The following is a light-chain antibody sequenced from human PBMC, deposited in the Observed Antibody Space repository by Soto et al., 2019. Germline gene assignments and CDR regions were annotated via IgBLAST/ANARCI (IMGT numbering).Light chain of an antibody. J-gene: IGKJ1*01. CDR1: QSVLYSSNNKNY. CDR2: WAS. Sequence: DIVMTQSRDSLAVSLGERATINCKSSQSVLYSSNNKNYLAWYQQKLGQPPKLLIRWASTRESGVPDRFSGSGSGTDFTLSISSLHAEDVAVYYCQQYYSTPWTFGQGTKVEIK. CDR3: QQYYSTPWT. V-gene: IGKV4-1*01.